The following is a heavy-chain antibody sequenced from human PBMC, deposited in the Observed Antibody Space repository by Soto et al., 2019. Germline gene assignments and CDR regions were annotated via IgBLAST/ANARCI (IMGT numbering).Heavy chain of an antibody. CDR3: AKEGGIVLMVYGIRPRGGTEYYFDY. CDR2: ISYDGSNK. CDR1: GFTFSSYG. V-gene: IGHV3-30*18. Sequence: QVQLVESGGGVVQPGRSLRLSCAASGFTFSSYGMHWVRQAPGKGLEWVAVISYDGSNKYYADSVKGRFTISRDNSKNALYQQMNSLRAEDTAVYYWAKEGGIVLMVYGIRPRGGTEYYFDYWGQGTLVTVSS. J-gene: IGHJ4*02. D-gene: IGHD2-8*01.